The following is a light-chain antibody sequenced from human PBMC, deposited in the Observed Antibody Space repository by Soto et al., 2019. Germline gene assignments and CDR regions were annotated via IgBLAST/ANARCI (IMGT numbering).Light chain of an antibody. J-gene: IGKJ5*01. CDR3: QQRSDWPPIT. V-gene: IGKV3-11*01. Sequence: ELFITQSRATLSLSPVERATLSCMASQSVGKYLVWYQQKPGQAPRLLIYDASNRATGIPARFSGSGSGTDFTLTISSLEPEDFAVYYCQQRSDWPPITFGRGTRLEIK. CDR2: DAS. CDR1: QSVGKY.